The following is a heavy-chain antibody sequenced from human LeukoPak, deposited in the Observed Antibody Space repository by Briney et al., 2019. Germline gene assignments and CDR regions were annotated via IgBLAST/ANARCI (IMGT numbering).Heavy chain of an antibody. J-gene: IGHJ6*02. CDR2: ISSSSSYI. Sequence: GTSLRLSCAASGFTFSSYSMNWVRQAPGKGLEWVSSISSSSSYIYYADSVKGRFTISRDNAKNSLYLQMNSLRAEDTAVYYCARVGGGSSFYYYGMDVWGQGTTVTVSS. D-gene: IGHD2-15*01. CDR3: ARVGGGSSFYYYGMDV. CDR1: GFTFSSYS. V-gene: IGHV3-21*01.